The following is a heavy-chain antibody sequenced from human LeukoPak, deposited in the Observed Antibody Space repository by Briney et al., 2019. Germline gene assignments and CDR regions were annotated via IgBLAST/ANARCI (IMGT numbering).Heavy chain of an antibody. CDR3: ARDRVTIFGVVINDY. CDR1: GFIFSSYW. CDR2: IKQDGSEK. V-gene: IGHV3-7*01. Sequence: GGSLRLSCAASGFIFSSYWMSWVRQAPGKGLEWVANIKQDGSEKYYVDSVKGRFTISRDNDKNSLYLQMNSLRAEDTAVYYCARDRVTIFGVVINDYWGQGTLVTVSS. J-gene: IGHJ4*02. D-gene: IGHD3-3*01.